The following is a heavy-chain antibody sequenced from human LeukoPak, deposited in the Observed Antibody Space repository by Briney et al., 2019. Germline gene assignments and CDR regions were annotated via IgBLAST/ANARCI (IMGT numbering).Heavy chain of an antibody. Sequence: PGGSLRLPCAPSVFTFSNYPMTWARQSPGKGLEWVSGFTERGDDTYYADSVKGRFTSSRDNVNNTLQLQMDSLRDDDTAVYYWASGGFRWSLNPDYWGQGALVTVSS. CDR3: ASGGFRWSLNPDY. CDR2: FTERGDDT. V-gene: IGHV3-23*01. CDR1: VFTFSNYP. D-gene: IGHD4-23*01. J-gene: IGHJ4*02.